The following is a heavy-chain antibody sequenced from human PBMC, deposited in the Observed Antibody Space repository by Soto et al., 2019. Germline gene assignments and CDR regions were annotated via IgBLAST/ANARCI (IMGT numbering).Heavy chain of an antibody. CDR2: ITNDGKSA. J-gene: IGHJ6*04. CDR3: ARDILGGPDV. Sequence: VQLVESGGGLVQPGGSLRLSCAASGFTFSSYWMQWVRQTPGKGLVWVGRITNDGKSAYYADSVKGRFTISRDNAKTTLYLQMNGLRDDDTSVFYCARDILGGPDVWGKGTTVIVTS. V-gene: IGHV3-74*01. D-gene: IGHD3-9*01. CDR1: GFTFSSYW.